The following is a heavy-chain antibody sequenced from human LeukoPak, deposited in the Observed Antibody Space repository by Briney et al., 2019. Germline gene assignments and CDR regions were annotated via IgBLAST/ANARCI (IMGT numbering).Heavy chain of an antibody. CDR2: IYYSGTT. CDR3: ARDKLGSLDY. V-gene: IGHV4-59*01. CDR1: GGSISSYY. J-gene: IGHJ4*02. Sequence: SETLSLTCTVSGGSISSYYWSWIRQPPGKGLEWIGNIYYSGTTNYNPSLKSRVTISVDTSKNQFSLRLSSVTAADTAVYYCARDKLGSLDYWGQGTLVTGSS. D-gene: IGHD1-26*01.